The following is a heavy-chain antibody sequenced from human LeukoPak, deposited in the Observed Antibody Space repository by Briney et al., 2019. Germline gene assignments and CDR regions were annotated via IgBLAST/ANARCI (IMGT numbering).Heavy chain of an antibody. Sequence: GGSLRLSCVVSGFTFTNAWMSWVRQAPGKGLEWVSSISSTGSSIYYADSVKGRFTISRDNAKNSLYLQMSSLRVEDTAVYYCARDDVAWNDVHWFDPWGQGTLVTVSS. CDR1: GFTFTNAW. J-gene: IGHJ5*02. D-gene: IGHD1-1*01. CDR2: ISSTGSSI. V-gene: IGHV3-21*01. CDR3: ARDDVAWNDVHWFDP.